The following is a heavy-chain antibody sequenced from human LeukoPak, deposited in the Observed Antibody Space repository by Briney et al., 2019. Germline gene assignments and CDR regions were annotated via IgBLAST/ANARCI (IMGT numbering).Heavy chain of an antibody. V-gene: IGHV3-21*01. D-gene: IGHD4-17*01. CDR1: ALSLSAYN. J-gene: IGHJ3*02. Sequence: GGSLRLSCAASALSLSAYNMNWVRQAPGKGLEWVSSISSSSSYIYYADSVKGRFTISRDNAKNSLYLQMNSLRAEDTAVYYCARDLRTPRTFDIWGQGTMVTVSS. CDR3: ARDLRTPRTFDI. CDR2: ISSSSSYI.